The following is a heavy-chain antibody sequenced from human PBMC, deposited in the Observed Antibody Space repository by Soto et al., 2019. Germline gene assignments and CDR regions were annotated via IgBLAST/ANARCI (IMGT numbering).Heavy chain of an antibody. Sequence: GGSLRLSCCAYGFNFGDSTMHWIRSAPCKGLEWVSLISCYGGSTYYADSVKGRFTISRDNSKNSLYLQMNSLRTEDTALYYCAKDQGKMTTVTTIDYWGQGTLVTVSS. J-gene: IGHJ4*02. CDR1: GFNFGDST. CDR2: ISCYGGST. D-gene: IGHD4-17*01. CDR3: AKDQGKMTTVTTIDY. V-gene: IGHV3-43*01.